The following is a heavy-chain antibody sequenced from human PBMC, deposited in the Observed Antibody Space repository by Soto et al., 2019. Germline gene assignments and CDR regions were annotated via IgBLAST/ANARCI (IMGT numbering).Heavy chain of an antibody. Sequence: QVHLVQSGAEVKKPAASVKVSCKASGYTFTSYGITWVRQAPGQGLEWMGWISAHNGNTDYAQKLQGRVIVTRDTSTSTAYMELRSLISDDTAVYYCARGRYGDYWGQGALVTVSS. V-gene: IGHV1-18*01. J-gene: IGHJ4*02. D-gene: IGHD1-1*01. CDR3: ARGRYGDY. CDR1: GYTFTSYG. CDR2: ISAHNGNT.